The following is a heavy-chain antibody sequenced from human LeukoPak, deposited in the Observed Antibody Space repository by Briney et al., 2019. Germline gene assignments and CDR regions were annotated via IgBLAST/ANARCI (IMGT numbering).Heavy chain of an antibody. D-gene: IGHD2-2*02. CDR1: GYTFTSYD. CDR3: AVPGKPAAIPGGTYYYYGMDV. V-gene: IGHV1-8*01. Sequence: ASVTVSCKASGYTFTSYDINWVRQATGQGLEWMGWMNPNSGNTGYAQKFQGRVTMTRNTSISTAYMELSSLRSEDTAVYYCAVPGKPAAIPGGTYYYYGMDVWGQGTTVTVSS. J-gene: IGHJ6*02. CDR2: MNPNSGNT.